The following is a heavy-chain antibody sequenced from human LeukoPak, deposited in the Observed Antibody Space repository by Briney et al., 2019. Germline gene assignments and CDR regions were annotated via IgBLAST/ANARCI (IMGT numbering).Heavy chain of an antibody. V-gene: IGHV3-30*04. J-gene: IGHJ4*02. CDR1: GFTFRIYA. D-gene: IGHD2-2*01. Sequence: GSSLRLSCAASGFTFRIYAMSWVRQAPGKGLEWVAVISYDGRDKHHADSVKGRFTISRDNSRNTLYLQMNTLRGEDTAVYYCARDRKISSAAYYFDYWGQGTLVTVSS. CDR2: ISYDGRDK. CDR3: ARDRKISSAAYYFDY.